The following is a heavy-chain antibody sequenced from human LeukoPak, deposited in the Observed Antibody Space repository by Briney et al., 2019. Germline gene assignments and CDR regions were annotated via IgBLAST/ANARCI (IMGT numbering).Heavy chain of an antibody. CDR1: GFTFSSYG. J-gene: IGHJ4*02. CDR3: AKGDESMGAAATY. V-gene: IGHV3-30*18. D-gene: IGHD6-13*01. CDR2: ISYDGSNK. Sequence: SGGSLRLSCAASGFTFSSYGMHWVRQAPGKGLEWVAVISYDGSNKYYADSVKGRFTISRDNSKNTLYLQMNSLRAEDTAVYYCAKGDESMGAAATYWGQGTLVTVSS.